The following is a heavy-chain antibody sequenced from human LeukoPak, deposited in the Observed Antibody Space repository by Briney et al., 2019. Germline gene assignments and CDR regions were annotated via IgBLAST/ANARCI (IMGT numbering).Heavy chain of an antibody. Sequence: SETLSLTCTVSGGSISSYYWSWIRQPPGKGLEWIGYIYYSGSTNYNPSLKSRVTISVDTSKNQFSLKLSSVTAADTAVYYCAKHPWFGEFWYFDLWGRGTLVTVSS. J-gene: IGHJ2*01. CDR1: GGSISSYY. CDR3: AKHPWFGEFWYFDL. V-gene: IGHV4-59*01. D-gene: IGHD3-10*01. CDR2: IYYSGST.